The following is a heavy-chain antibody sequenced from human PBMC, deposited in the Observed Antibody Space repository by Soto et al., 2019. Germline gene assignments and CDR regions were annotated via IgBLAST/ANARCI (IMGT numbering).Heavy chain of an antibody. V-gene: IGHV3-33*01. Sequence: QMHLVESGGGVVQPGRSLTLSCVASGFTFTRYVIHWVRQAPGKGLEWVAVIWYDGSNKYYGDSVKGRFSISRDNSKNTVYLQMNSLRAEDTAVYYCARDRRFLEWLDYWGQGTLVSVSS. J-gene: IGHJ4*02. CDR1: GFTFTRYV. D-gene: IGHD3-3*01. CDR3: ARDRRFLEWLDY. CDR2: IWYDGSNK.